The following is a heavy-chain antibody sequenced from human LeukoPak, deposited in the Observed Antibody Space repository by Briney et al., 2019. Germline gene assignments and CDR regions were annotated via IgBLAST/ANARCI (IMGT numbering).Heavy chain of an antibody. Sequence: ASVKVSCKASGYTFTSYGISWVRQAPGQGLEWMGWMNPNSGNTGYAQKFQGRVTMTRNTSISTAYMELSSLTSGDTAVYYCARICSINCYHRGTYYYGMDVWGQGTTVTVSS. CDR1: GYTFTSYG. CDR3: ARICSINCYHRGTYYYGMDV. J-gene: IGHJ6*02. CDR2: MNPNSGNT. V-gene: IGHV1-8*02. D-gene: IGHD2-2*01.